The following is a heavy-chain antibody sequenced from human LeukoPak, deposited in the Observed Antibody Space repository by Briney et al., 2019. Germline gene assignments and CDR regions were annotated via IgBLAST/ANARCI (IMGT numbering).Heavy chain of an antibody. D-gene: IGHD6-13*01. CDR3: ARVKIAAAGKGRWFDP. CDR2: VYYGAST. Sequence: SETLSLTCTVSGGSISSNSHYWGWIRQAPGKGLEWIGSVYYGASTYYSPSLKSRVTTSIDMSKNQFSLKLRSVTAADTARYYCARVKIAAAGKGRWFDPWGQGTLVTVSS. V-gene: IGHV4-39*07. CDR1: GGSISSNSHY. J-gene: IGHJ5*02.